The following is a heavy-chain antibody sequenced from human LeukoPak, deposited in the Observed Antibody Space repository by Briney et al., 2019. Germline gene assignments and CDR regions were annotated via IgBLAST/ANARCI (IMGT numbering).Heavy chain of an antibody. CDR2: INPNSGGT. CDR3: ARQTGWYYYGA. D-gene: IGHD3-10*01. V-gene: IGHV1-2*02. Sequence: ASVKVSCKASGYTFTSYYMYWVRQAPGQGLEWMGWINPNSGGTNYAQKFQGRVTMTRDTSISTAYMELSRLRSDDTAVYYCARQTGWYYYGAWGQGTLVTVSS. J-gene: IGHJ5*02. CDR1: GYTFTSYY.